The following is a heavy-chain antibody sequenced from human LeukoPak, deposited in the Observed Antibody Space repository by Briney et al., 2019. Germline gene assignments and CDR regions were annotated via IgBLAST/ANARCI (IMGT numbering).Heavy chain of an antibody. CDR2: ISYDGRNI. D-gene: IGHD6-19*01. CDR1: GFPSSNYG. J-gene: IGHJ4*02. V-gene: IGHV3-30*18. Sequence: PGRSLRLSCTASGFPSSNYGMHWVSQAPGKGLEWVAAISYDGRNIYYADVVKGRFTISRDNSKNTLNLQMNSLRPEDTAVYYCAKDTGIAVAGGYSWGQGTLVTVSS. CDR3: AKDTGIAVAGGYS.